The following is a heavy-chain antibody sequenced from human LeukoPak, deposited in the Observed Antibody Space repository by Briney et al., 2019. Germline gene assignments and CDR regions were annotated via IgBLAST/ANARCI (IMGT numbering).Heavy chain of an antibody. D-gene: IGHD5-12*01. CDR3: ARASGYSGYDFAY. CDR2: SSSSSSYI. Sequence: GGSLRLPCAASGVTFSSYSMNWVRQAPGKGLEWVSSSSSSSSYIYYADSVKGRFTISRDNAKNSLYLQMNSLRAEDTAVYYCARASGYSGYDFAYWGQGTLVTVSS. J-gene: IGHJ4*02. V-gene: IGHV3-21*01. CDR1: GVTFSSYS.